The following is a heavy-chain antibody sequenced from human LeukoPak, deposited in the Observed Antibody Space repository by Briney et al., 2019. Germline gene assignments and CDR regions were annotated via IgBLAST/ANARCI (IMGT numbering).Heavy chain of an antibody. J-gene: IGHJ4*02. CDR2: IYWDDDK. V-gene: IGHV2-5*02. Sequence: SGPTLVNPIQTLTLTCTFSGFSLSTSGEGVGWIRQPPRKALEWLALIYWDDDKRYSPSLKSRLTITKDTSKNQVVLTLTNMDPVDTATYYCARGSVASAGSYFDYWGQGTLVTVSS. D-gene: IGHD6-13*01. CDR3: ARGSVASAGSYFDY. CDR1: GFSLSTSGEG.